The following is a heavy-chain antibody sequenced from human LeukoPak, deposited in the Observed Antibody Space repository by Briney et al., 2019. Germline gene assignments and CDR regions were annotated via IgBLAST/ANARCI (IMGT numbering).Heavy chain of an antibody. CDR1: GFTFSDHI. D-gene: IGHD1-26*01. V-gene: IGHV3-48*01. Sequence: PGGSLRLSCAASGFTFSDHIMNWVRQLPGKRLEWVAYVSGSGSTVYYADSVKGRFTISRDNGKSSLYLQMNSLRAEDTAVYYCAKDSIAGANRLLDCWGQGTLVTVSS. J-gene: IGHJ4*02. CDR2: VSGSGSTV. CDR3: AKDSIAGANRLLDC.